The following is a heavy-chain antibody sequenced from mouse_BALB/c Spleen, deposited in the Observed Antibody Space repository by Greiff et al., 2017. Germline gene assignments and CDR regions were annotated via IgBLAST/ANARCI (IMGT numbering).Heavy chain of an antibody. CDR1: GFTFSDYY. Sequence: EVKLVESGGGLVKPGGSLKLSCAASGFTFSDYYMYWVRQTPEKRLEWVATISDGGSYTYYPDSVKGRFTISRDNAKNNLYLQMSSLKSEDTAMYYCARDPFITTRYFDVWGAGTTVTVSS. CDR2: ISDGGSYT. CDR3: ARDPFITTRYFDV. D-gene: IGHD1-1*01. V-gene: IGHV5-4*02. J-gene: IGHJ1*01.